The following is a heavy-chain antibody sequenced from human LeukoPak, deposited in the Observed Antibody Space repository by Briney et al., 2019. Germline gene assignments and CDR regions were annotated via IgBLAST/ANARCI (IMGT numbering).Heavy chain of an antibody. J-gene: IGHJ4*02. CDR3: ARGYDVSY. D-gene: IGHD3-3*01. CDR2: IKQDGSEK. V-gene: IGHV3-7*04. CDR1: GFTSTNTW. Sequence: GGSLRLSCAASGFTSTNTWMNWVRQAPGKGLEWVANIKQDGSEKYYVDSVKGRFTISRDNAKNSLYLQMNSLRAEDTAVYYCARGYDVSYWGQGTLVTVSS.